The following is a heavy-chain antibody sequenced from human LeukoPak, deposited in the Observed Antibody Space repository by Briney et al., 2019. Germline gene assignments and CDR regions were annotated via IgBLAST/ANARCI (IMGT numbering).Heavy chain of an antibody. V-gene: IGHV3-21*04. CDR3: ARAVQAAHFDS. CDR2: MTNRGRHI. D-gene: IGHD6-13*01. Sequence: GGSLTLSCAASGLTFSSYTMTWVPQAPGKGLEWVSSMTNRGRHIYYADSLKGRFTVSRDNANNSLYLQMDSLRAEDTAVYYCARAVQAAHFDSWGQGTLVTVSS. J-gene: IGHJ4*02. CDR1: GLTFSSYT.